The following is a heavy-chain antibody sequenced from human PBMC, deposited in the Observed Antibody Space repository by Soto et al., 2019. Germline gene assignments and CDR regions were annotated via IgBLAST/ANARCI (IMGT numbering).Heavy chain of an antibody. Sequence: GASVKVSCKASGFTFTSSAMQWVRQARGQRLEWIGWIVVGSGNTNYAQKYQERVTITRDMSTSTAYKKMSSLRSEDTTVYKYAAYHYDFWSGYLTAPDAFDIWGQGTMVTVSS. CDR3: AAYHYDFWSGYLTAPDAFDI. V-gene: IGHV1-58*02. D-gene: IGHD3-3*01. CDR1: GFTFTSSA. J-gene: IGHJ3*02. CDR2: IVVGSGNT.